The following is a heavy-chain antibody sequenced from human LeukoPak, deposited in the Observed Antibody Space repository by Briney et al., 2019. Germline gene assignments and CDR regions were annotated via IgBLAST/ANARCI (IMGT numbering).Heavy chain of an antibody. CDR3: ARVAVAGIEYFQH. Sequence: AETLSLTCAVSGGSFSGYYWSWVRQPPGKGLEWVGEINHSGSTNYNPSLKSRVTISVDTSKNQFSLKLSSVTAADTAVYYCARVAVAGIEYFQHWGQGTLVTVSS. J-gene: IGHJ1*01. CDR2: INHSGST. D-gene: IGHD6-19*01. V-gene: IGHV4-34*01. CDR1: GGSFSGYY.